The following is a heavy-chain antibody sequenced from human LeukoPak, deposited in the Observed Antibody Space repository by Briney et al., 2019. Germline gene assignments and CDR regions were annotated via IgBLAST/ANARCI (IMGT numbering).Heavy chain of an antibody. V-gene: IGHV3-23*01. D-gene: IGHD3-10*01. Sequence: GGSLRLSCAASGFTFSNYAMSWVRQAPRKGLEWVSTISGRGDSTYYVDSVKGRFTISRDNSKNTLYLQMNSLRAEDTAVYYCAKDGSIMVRVREYYFDYWGQGTLVTVSS. J-gene: IGHJ4*02. CDR3: AKDGSIMVRVREYYFDY. CDR1: GFTFSNYA. CDR2: ISGRGDST.